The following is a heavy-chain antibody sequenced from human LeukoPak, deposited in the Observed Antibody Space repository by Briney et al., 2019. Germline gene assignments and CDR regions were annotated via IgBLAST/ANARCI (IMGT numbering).Heavy chain of an antibody. J-gene: IGHJ5*02. CDR3: ARDRGYGNIVVVPAASRVNWFDP. V-gene: IGHV1-69*05. Sequence: SVKVSCKASGGTFSSYAISWVRQAPGQGLEWMGGIIPIFGTANYAQKFQGRVTITTDESTSTAYMELSSLRSEDPAVYYCARDRGYGNIVVVPAASRVNWFDPWGQGTLVTVSS. CDR1: GGTFSSYA. CDR2: IIPIFGTA. D-gene: IGHD2-2*01.